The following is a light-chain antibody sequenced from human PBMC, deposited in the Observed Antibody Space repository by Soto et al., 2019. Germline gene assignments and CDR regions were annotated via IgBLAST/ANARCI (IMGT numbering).Light chain of an antibody. J-gene: IGLJ2*01. CDR2: DIS. CDR1: TGAVTSGHY. CDR3: SLSYSDIRSHVV. V-gene: IGLV7-46*01. Sequence: QTVVTQEHSLTVSPGGTVTLTCGSSTGAVTSGHYPYWFQQKPGQAPRTLIYDISNKHSWTPARFSGSLLGGKAALTLSGAQPEDEADYYCSLSYSDIRSHVVFGGGTKLTVL.